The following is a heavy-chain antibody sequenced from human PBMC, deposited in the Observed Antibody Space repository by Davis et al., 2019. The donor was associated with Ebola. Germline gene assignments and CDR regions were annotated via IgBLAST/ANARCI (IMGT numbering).Heavy chain of an antibody. Sequence: MPSETLSLTCTVSGGSTSSSSYYWGWIRQPPGKGLEWIGNIYYSGSTYYTPSLKSRVTISVDTSKNQFSLKLSSVTAADTAVYYCASTWSGKYYYYYGMDVWGQGTTVTVSS. CDR2: IYYSGST. CDR1: GGSTSSSSYY. J-gene: IGHJ6*02. CDR3: ASTWSGKYYYYYGMDV. D-gene: IGHD2-15*01. V-gene: IGHV4-39*01.